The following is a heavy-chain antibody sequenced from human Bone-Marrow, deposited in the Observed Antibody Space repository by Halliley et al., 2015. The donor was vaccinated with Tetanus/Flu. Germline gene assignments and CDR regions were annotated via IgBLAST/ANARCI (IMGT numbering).Heavy chain of an antibody. CDR1: GGSIGSYY. V-gene: IGHV4-59*01. CDR2: ISHSGNT. J-gene: IGHJ4*02. Sequence: TLSLTCTVSGGSIGSYYWSWIRQPPGKGLEWIGYISHSGNTNYKPSLKSRVTISIDTSKNQFSLKVSSVTAADTAVYYCARSDYGSAVSLHDWGQGTLVTVSS. D-gene: IGHD3-10*01. CDR3: ARSDYGSAVSLHD.